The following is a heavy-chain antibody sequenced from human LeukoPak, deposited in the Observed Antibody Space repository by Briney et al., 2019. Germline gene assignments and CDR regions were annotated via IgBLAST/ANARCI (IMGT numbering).Heavy chain of an antibody. CDR3: ASRYCSGGSCHNNWFDP. J-gene: IGHJ5*02. CDR1: GYTFTGYY. Sequence: ASVKVSCKASGYTFTGYYIHWVRQAPGQGLEWMGWINPNNGGTNYAQKFQDRVTLTRDTSISTAYIELRWLRPDDTALYYCASRYCSGGSCHNNWFDPWGQGTLVTVSS. D-gene: IGHD2-15*01. V-gene: IGHV1-2*02. CDR2: INPNNGGT.